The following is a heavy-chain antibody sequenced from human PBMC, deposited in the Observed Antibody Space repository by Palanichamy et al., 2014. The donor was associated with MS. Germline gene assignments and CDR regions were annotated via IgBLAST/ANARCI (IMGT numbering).Heavy chain of an antibody. Sequence: EVQVVESGGGLVQPGRSLRLSCTTSGFTFRDYGVSWFRQAPGKGLEWVGFIRRKDVGGTSEYAASVKGRFIISRDDSKSMGDLQMNSLKAEDTAVYYCTRAILTNLVYYFDYWGRGTLVTVSS. CDR3: TRAILTNLVYYFDY. CDR1: GFTFRDYG. D-gene: IGHD3-9*01. J-gene: IGHJ4*02. CDR2: IRRKDVGGTS. V-gene: IGHV3-49*03.